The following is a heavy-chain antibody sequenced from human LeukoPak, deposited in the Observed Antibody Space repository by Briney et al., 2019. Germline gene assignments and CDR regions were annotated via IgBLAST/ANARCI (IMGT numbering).Heavy chain of an antibody. D-gene: IGHD3-3*01. J-gene: IGHJ4*02. V-gene: IGHV3-7*01. CDR3: ARDSGFFRFDY. CDR1: GFTFSSSW. Sequence: GGSLRLSCVDSGFTFSSSWMTWVRQAPGKGLEWVANIKEDGREKNHVDSVKGRFTISRDNAKKSLYLQMNSLRAEDTAVYYCARDSGFFRFDYWGQGTLVTVSS. CDR2: IKEDGREK.